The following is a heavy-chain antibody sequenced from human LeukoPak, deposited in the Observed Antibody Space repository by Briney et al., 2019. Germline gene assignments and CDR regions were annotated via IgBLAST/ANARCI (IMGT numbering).Heavy chain of an antibody. D-gene: IGHD6-13*01. Sequence: GGSLRLSCAASRFTFSSYGMHWVRQAPGKGLEWVAFIRYDGSNKYYADSVKGRFTISRDNSKNTLYLQMNSLRAEDTAVYYCARDLGSSPDYWGQGTLVTVSS. J-gene: IGHJ4*02. V-gene: IGHV3-30*02. CDR1: RFTFSSYG. CDR3: ARDLGSSPDY. CDR2: IRYDGSNK.